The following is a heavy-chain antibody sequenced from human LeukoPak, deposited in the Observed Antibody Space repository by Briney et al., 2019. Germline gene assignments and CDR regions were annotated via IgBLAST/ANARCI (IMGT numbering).Heavy chain of an antibody. CDR3: ASSMTYDAFDI. CDR1: GDSFSSYA. D-gene: IGHD2/OR15-2a*01. CDR2: IIPIFGTA. J-gene: IGHJ3*02. V-gene: IGHV1-69*05. Sequence: SVKVSCKASGDSFSSYAISWVRQAPGQGLEWMGGIIPIFGTANYAQKFQGRVTITTDESTSTAYMELSSLRSEDTAVYYCASSMTYDAFDIWGQGTMVTVSS.